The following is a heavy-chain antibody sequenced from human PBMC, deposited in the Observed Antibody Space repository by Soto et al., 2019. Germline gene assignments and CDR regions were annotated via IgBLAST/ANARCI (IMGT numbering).Heavy chain of an antibody. D-gene: IGHD1-26*01. J-gene: IGHJ3*02. Sequence: GESLKISCKGSGYSFTSYWISWVRQMPGKGLEWMGRIDPSDFYTNYSPSFQGQVTISADKSISTAYLQWSSLKASDTAMYYCARHPVGSYAELKGAFDIWGQGTMVTVSS. CDR3: ARHPVGSYAELKGAFDI. V-gene: IGHV5-10-1*04. CDR2: IDPSDFYT. CDR1: GYSFTSYW.